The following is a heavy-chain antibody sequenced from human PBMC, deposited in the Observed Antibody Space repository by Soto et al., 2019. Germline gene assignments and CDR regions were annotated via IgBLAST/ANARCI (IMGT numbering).Heavy chain of an antibody. CDR2: IWYDGSNK. CDR3: ARGGDSTGGEAFDI. J-gene: IGHJ3*02. Sequence: QVQLVESGGGVVQPGRSLRLSCAASGFTFSSYGMHWVRQAPGKGLEWVAVIWYDGSNKYYADSVKGRFTISRDNSKNTLYLQTNSMRAEDTAVYYCARGGDSTGGEAFDIWGQGTMVTVSS. D-gene: IGHD4-17*01. V-gene: IGHV3-33*01. CDR1: GFTFSSYG.